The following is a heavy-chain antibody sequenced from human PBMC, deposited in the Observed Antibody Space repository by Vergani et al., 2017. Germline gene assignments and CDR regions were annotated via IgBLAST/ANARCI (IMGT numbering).Heavy chain of an antibody. Sequence: EVQLLESGGGLVQPGGSLRLSCAASGFTFDDYAMHWVRQAPGKGLEWVSGISWNSGRIGYADYVKGRFTISRDNAKNSLYLQMNSLRAEDTAVYYCAELGYCSCGIGQRGAFDIWGQGTMVTVSS. D-gene: IGHD2-15*01. CDR2: ISWNSGRI. CDR3: AELGYCSCGIGQRGAFDI. CDR1: GFTFDDYA. V-gene: IGHV3-9*01. J-gene: IGHJ3*02.